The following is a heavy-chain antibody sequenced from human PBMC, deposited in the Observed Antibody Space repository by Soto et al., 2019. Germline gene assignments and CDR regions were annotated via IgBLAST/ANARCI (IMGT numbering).Heavy chain of an antibody. Sequence: PGGSLRLSCAASGFTFSSYGMHWVRQAPGKGLEWVAVISYDGSNKYYADSVKGRFTISRDNSKNTLYLQMNSLRAEDTAVYYCAKDQRIADSNYFDYWGQGTLVTVSS. J-gene: IGHJ4*02. CDR1: GFTFSSYG. V-gene: IGHV3-30*18. CDR2: ISYDGSNK. CDR3: AKDQRIADSNYFDY. D-gene: IGHD4-4*01.